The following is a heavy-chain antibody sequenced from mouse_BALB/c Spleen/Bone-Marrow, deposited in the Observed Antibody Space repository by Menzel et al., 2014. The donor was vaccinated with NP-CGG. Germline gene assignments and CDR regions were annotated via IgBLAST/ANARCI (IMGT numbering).Heavy chain of an antibody. J-gene: IGHJ4*01. CDR2: INPSNGRT. D-gene: IGHD2-1*01. CDR3: ARYGNYDAMDY. Sequence: QVQLQQPGAELVKPGASGKLPCKASGYTFTSYWMHWVKQRPGQGLEWIGEINPSNGRTNYNETFKSKATPTVDKSSTTAYMQLSSLTSDDSAVYYCARYGNYDAMDYWGQGTSVTVSS. CDR1: GYTFTSYW. V-gene: IGHV1S81*02.